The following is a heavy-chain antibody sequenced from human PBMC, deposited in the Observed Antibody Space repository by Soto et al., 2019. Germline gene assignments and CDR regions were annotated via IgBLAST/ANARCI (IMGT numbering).Heavy chain of an antibody. D-gene: IGHD2-2*03. Sequence: GGSLRLSCAASGFTFSSYSMNWVRQAPGKGLEWVSSISSSSSYIYYADSVKGRFTISRDNAKNSLYLQMNSLRAEDTAVYYCARDRDGYCSSTSCYPFDYWGRGTLVTVSS. V-gene: IGHV3-21*01. J-gene: IGHJ4*02. CDR2: ISSSSSYI. CDR1: GFTFSSYS. CDR3: ARDRDGYCSSTSCYPFDY.